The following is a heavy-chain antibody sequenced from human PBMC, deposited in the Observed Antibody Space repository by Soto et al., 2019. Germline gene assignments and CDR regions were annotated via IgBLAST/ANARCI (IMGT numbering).Heavy chain of an antibody. V-gene: IGHV4-59*08. CDR3: ATRYGGAFDF. CDR2: IYYSGST. J-gene: IGHJ4*02. CDR1: GGSISSYY. Sequence: SETLSLTCTVSGGSISSYYWSWIRQPPGKGLEWIGYIYYSGSTNYNPSLKSRVSISVDTSKNQFSLKLSSVTAADTAVYYCATRYGGAFDFWGQGTLVTVSS. D-gene: IGHD4-17*01.